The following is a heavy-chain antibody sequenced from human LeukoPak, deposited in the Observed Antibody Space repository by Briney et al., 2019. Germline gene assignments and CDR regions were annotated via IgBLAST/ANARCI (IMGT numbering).Heavy chain of an antibody. V-gene: IGHV3-23*01. Sequence: GGSLRLSCAASGFTFSTCSMSWVRQAPGKGLEWLSTLTASGYTTFYADSVKGRFTISRDNSKNTLFLQMDSLRAEDTAVYYCAKRFTVPGPVYSFDHWGQGALVTVSS. CDR1: GFTFSTCS. CDR3: AKRFTVPGPVYSFDH. J-gene: IGHJ4*02. CDR2: LTASGYTT. D-gene: IGHD6-19*01.